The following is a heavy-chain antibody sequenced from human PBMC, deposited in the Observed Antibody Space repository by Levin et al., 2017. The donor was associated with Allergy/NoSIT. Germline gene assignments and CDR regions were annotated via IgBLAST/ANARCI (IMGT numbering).Heavy chain of an antibody. V-gene: IGHV1-2*02. Sequence: ASVKVSCKASGYTFTGYYMHWVRQAPGQGLEWMGWINPNSGGTNYAQKFQGRVTMTRDTSISTAYMELSRLRSDDTAVYYCAGGYSSSWYKEMDAFDIWGQGTMVTVSS. CDR1: GYTFTGYY. J-gene: IGHJ3*02. CDR3: AGGYSSSWYKEMDAFDI. D-gene: IGHD6-13*01. CDR2: INPNSGGT.